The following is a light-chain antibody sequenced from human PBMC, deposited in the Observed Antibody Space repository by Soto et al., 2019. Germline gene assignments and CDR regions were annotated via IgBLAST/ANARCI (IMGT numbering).Light chain of an antibody. J-gene: IGKJ2*01. CDR1: QGVLARSNNKNY. V-gene: IGKV4-1*01. CDR3: QQYYSAVYT. CDR2: WAS. Sequence: DIVMTQSPDSLAVSLGERATINCRSSQGVLARSNNKNYLAWYQQKPGQPPKLLIYWASTRQSGVPDRCSGSGYGTDFTLTISSLQAEDVAGYYCQQYYSAVYTFGQGTKLEIK.